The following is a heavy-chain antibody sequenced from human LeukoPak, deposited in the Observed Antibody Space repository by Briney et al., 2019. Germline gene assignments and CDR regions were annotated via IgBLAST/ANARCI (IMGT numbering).Heavy chain of an antibody. Sequence: GECLKISCKGSGYSFTSYWIGWVRQMPGKGLEWMGIIYPGDSDTRYSPSFQGQVTISADKSISTAYLQWSSLKASDTAMYYCARHVSYSNYGMDVWGQGTTVTVSS. V-gene: IGHV5-51*01. CDR3: ARHVSYSNYGMDV. J-gene: IGHJ6*02. CDR1: GYSFTSYW. CDR2: IYPGDSDT. D-gene: IGHD6-13*01.